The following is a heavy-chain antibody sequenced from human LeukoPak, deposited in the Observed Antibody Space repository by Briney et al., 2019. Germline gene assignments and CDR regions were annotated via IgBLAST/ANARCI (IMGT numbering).Heavy chain of an antibody. J-gene: IGHJ4*02. D-gene: IGHD2-15*01. Sequence: GGSLRLSCAASGFMFGTYWMSWVRQAPGRGLEWVAIIKEDGNMKQYADSVRGRFTISRDNAKSSLYLQMSGLRAEDSAVYYCARDETSGYFVYWGQGTLVTVSS. CDR1: GFMFGTYW. CDR3: ARDETSGYFVY. V-gene: IGHV3-7*01. CDR2: IKEDGNMK.